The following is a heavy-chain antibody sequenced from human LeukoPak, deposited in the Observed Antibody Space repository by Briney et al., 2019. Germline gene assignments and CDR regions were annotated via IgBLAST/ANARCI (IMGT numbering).Heavy chain of an antibody. CDR2: ISYDGNAK. J-gene: IGHJ5*02. CDR1: GLTFSTNP. D-gene: IGHD3-16*01. CDR3: TKDGGLWVSAPWGAS. Sequence: GGSLRLACAASGLTFSTNPMDWVRQAPGRGLEWVAVISYDGNAKYYADSVKGRFTISRDKPENTLYLQMNSLRAEDTAVYYCTKDGGLWVSAPWGASWGRGPLVTVSS. V-gene: IGHV3-30*04.